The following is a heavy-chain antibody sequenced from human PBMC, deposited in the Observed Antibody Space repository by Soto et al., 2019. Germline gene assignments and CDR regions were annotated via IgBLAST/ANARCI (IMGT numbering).Heavy chain of an antibody. CDR1: GYTFTSYA. D-gene: IGHD6-19*01. V-gene: IGHV1-3*01. CDR3: AGSRSGWYTPLFDY. CDR2: INAGNGNT. Sequence: ASVKVSCKASGYTFTSYAMHWVRQAPGQRLEWMGWINAGNGNTKYSQKFQGRVTITRDTSVSTAYMELSSLRSEDTAVYYCAGSRSGWYTPLFDYWGQGTLVTVSS. J-gene: IGHJ4*02.